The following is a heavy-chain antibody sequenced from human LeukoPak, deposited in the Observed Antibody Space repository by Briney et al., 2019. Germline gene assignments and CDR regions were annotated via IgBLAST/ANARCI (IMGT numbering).Heavy chain of an antibody. V-gene: IGHV1-69*05. CDR1: GGTFSSYA. D-gene: IGHD1-7*01. CDR3: ARESSGITGTTRWGAFDY. J-gene: IGHJ4*02. CDR2: IIPIFGTA. Sequence: ASVKVSCKASGGTFSSYAISWVRQAPGQGLEWMGGIIPIFGTANYAQKFQGRVTITTDESTSTAYMELSSLRSEDTAVYYCARESSGITGTTRWGAFDYWGQGTLVTVSS.